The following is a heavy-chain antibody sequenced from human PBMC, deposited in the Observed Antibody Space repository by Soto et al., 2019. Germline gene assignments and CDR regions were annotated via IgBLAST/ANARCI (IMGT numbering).Heavy chain of an antibody. D-gene: IGHD3-16*01. CDR1: GFAFTGSA. CDR2: IRSKGHNYAT. Sequence: GGSLRLSCAASGFAFTGSAMYWVRQASGKGPEWVGRIRSKGHNYATEYAASVKGRFTISRDDSKNTAYLQMNSLQTEDTAVYYCTRDLFSYDYSGILWFDPWGQGTLVTVSS. V-gene: IGHV3-73*01. J-gene: IGHJ5*02. CDR3: TRDLFSYDYSGILWFDP.